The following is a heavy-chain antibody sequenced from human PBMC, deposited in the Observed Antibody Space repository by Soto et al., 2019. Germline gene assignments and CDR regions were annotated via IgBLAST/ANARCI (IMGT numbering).Heavy chain of an antibody. V-gene: IGHV1-46*01. CDR3: ARAGDYYDSSGPGWFDP. Sequence: GASVKVSCKASGYTFTSYYMHWVRQAPGQGLEWMGIINPSGGSKSYAQKFQGRVTMTRDTSTSTVYMELSSLRSEDTAVYYCARAGDYYDSSGPGWFDPWGQGTLVTVSS. J-gene: IGHJ5*02. CDR2: INPSGGSK. CDR1: GYTFTSYY. D-gene: IGHD3-22*01.